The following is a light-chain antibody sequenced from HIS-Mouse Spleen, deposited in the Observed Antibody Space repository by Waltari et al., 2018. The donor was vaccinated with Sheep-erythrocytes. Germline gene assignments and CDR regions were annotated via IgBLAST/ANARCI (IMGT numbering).Light chain of an antibody. CDR3: CSYAGSYTLV. V-gene: IGLV2-11*01. CDR1: SSYVGGYNY. J-gene: IGLJ2*01. Sequence: QSALTQPRSVSASPGQSVTISCTGTSSYVGGYNYFSWYQQHPGKAPKLMIYDVSKRPSGVPDRFSGSKSGNTASLTISGLQAEDEADYYCCSYAGSYTLVFGGGTKLTVL. CDR2: DVS.